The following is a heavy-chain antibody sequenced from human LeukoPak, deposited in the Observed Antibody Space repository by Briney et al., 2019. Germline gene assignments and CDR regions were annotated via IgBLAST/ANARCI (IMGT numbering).Heavy chain of an antibody. Sequence: ASVKVSCKASGGTFSSYAISWVRQAPGQGLEWMGGIIPNFGTANYAQKFQGRVTITTDESTSTAYMELSSLRSEDTAVYYCARVSSSSWYIDYWGQGTLVTVSS. J-gene: IGHJ4*02. CDR2: IIPNFGTA. D-gene: IGHD6-13*01. V-gene: IGHV1-69*05. CDR1: GGTFSSYA. CDR3: ARVSSSSWYIDY.